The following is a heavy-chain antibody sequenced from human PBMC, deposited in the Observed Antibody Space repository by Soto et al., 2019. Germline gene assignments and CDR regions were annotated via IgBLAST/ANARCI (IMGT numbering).Heavy chain of an antibody. CDR2: ISYDGSNK. V-gene: IGHV3-30-3*01. D-gene: IGHD6-6*01. CDR3: ASRCSSLNFDC. Sequence: GGSLRLSCAASGFTFSSYAMHWVRQAPGKGLEWVAVISYDGSNKYYVDSVKGRFTISRDNSKNTLYLQMNSLRAEDTAVYYCASRCSSLNFDCWGQGTLVTV. J-gene: IGHJ4*02. CDR1: GFTFSSYA.